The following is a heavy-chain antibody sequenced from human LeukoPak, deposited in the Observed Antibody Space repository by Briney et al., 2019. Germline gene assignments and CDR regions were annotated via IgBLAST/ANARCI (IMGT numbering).Heavy chain of an antibody. J-gene: IGHJ4*02. CDR3: ARVSQYYYDSSGYLDY. CDR2: INHSGST. Sequence: SETLSLTCAVYGGSFSRYYWSWIRQPPGKGLEWIGEINHSGSTNYNPSLKSRVTISVDTSKNQFSLKLSSVTAADTAVYYCARVSQYYYDSSGYLDYWGQGTLVTVSS. V-gene: IGHV4-34*01. D-gene: IGHD3-22*01. CDR1: GGSFSRYY.